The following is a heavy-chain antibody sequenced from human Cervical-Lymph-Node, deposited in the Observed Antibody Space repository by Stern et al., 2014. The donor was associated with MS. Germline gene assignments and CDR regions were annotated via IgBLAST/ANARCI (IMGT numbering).Heavy chain of an antibody. J-gene: IGHJ5*02. Sequence: QVQLVESGAEVKKPGSSVKVSCRASGGTFSSYAISWVRQAPGQGLECMGGIIPRFDTATYAQKFQDRVKITADESTRTAYMELSSLRSEDTAVYYCAKETGHWFDPWGQGTLVSVSS. CDR3: AKETGHWFDP. CDR2: IIPRFDTA. V-gene: IGHV1-69*01. CDR1: GGTFSSYA.